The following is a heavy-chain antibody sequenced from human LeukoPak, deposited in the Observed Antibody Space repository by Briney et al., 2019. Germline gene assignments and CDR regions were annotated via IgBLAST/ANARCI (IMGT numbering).Heavy chain of an antibody. CDR2: ISYDGSNK. J-gene: IGHJ6*03. V-gene: IGHV3-30*04. CDR1: GFTLSSYA. CDR3: ARAKGRHPYKMDYMDV. Sequence: GGSLRLSCAASGFTLSSYAMHWVRQAPGKGLEWVAVISYDGSNKYYADSVKGRFTISRDNSKNTLYLQMNSLRAEDTAVYYCARAKGRHPYKMDYMDVWGKGTTVTVSS. D-gene: IGHD5-24*01.